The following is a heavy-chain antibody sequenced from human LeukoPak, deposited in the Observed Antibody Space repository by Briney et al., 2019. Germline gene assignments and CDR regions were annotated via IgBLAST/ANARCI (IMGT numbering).Heavy chain of an antibody. CDR1: GFTFSSYG. J-gene: IGHJ6*02. V-gene: IGHV3-33*01. Sequence: GGSLRLSCAASGFTFSSYGMQWVRQAPGKGLEWVAVIWYDGSNKYYADSVKGRFTISRDNSKNTLCLQMNSLRAEDTAVYYCARDLYSSSWYRYYGMDVWGQGTTVTVSS. CDR2: IWYDGSNK. D-gene: IGHD6-13*01. CDR3: ARDLYSSSWYRYYGMDV.